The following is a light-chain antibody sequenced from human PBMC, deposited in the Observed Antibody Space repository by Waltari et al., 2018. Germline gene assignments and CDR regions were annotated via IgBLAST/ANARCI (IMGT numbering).Light chain of an antibody. CDR3: SSYTSSSILYV. J-gene: IGLJ1*01. CDR2: DVS. V-gene: IGLV2-14*03. CDR1: SSDVGGYHS. Sequence: QSALTQPASVSGSPGQSITISCTGTSSDVGGYHSVSWYQQHPGKATKLMIYDVSDRPSGVSDRFSCSKSGNTASLTISGLQAEDEADYYCSSYTSSSILYVFGSGTEVTVL.